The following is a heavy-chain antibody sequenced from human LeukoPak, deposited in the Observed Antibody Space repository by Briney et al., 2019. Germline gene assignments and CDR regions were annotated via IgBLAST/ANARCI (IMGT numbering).Heavy chain of an antibody. J-gene: IGHJ3*02. CDR3: ARHTLVGARNAFDI. CDR1: GGSISSYY. CDR2: MYYSGNT. D-gene: IGHD1-26*01. V-gene: IGHV4-59*08. Sequence: PSETLSLTCNVSGGSISSYYWSWIRQPPGKGLELIGYMYYSGNTNYNPSLMSRVTTSVDSSTNQFSLKLSSVTAADTAVYYCARHTLVGARNAFDIWGQGTMVTVSS.